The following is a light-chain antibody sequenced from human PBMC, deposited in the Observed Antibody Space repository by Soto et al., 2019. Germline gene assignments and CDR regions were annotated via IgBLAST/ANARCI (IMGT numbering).Light chain of an antibody. CDR3: QRCTNRLT. Sequence: EIVLTQSPATLSLSPGERATLSCRASQSVGSYLAWYQKKPGQAPRLLIYDAINRAAGIPARFSGSGSGTDFTLTISNLEPEDFAVYYCQRCTNRLTFGGGTKVEIK. CDR2: DAI. V-gene: IGKV3-11*01. CDR1: QSVGSY. J-gene: IGKJ4*01.